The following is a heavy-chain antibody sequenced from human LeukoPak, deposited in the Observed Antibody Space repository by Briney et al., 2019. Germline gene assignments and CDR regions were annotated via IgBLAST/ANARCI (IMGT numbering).Heavy chain of an antibody. CDR3: AKAYTIAARPRVIDY. J-gene: IGHJ4*02. Sequence: GGSLRLSCAASGFTFSSYAMSWVRQAPGKGLEWVSAISGSGGSTYYADSVKGRFTISRDNSKTALYLQMNSLRAEDTAVYYCAKAYTIAARPRVIDYWGQGTLVTVSS. D-gene: IGHD6-6*01. V-gene: IGHV3-23*01. CDR2: ISGSGGST. CDR1: GFTFSSYA.